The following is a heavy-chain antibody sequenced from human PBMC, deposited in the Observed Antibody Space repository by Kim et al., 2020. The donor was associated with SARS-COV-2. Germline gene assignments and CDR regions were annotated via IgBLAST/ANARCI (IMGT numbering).Heavy chain of an antibody. V-gene: IGHV3-7*03. CDR3: ARDPPDY. J-gene: IGHJ4*02. Sequence: DESQEYYADSVKGRFTVSRDNAKNSLYLLMNSLRAEDTAVYYCARDPPDYWGQGTLVTVSS. CDR2: DESQE.